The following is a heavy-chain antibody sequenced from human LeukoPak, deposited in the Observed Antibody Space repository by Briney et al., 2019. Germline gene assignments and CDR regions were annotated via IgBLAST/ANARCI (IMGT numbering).Heavy chain of an antibody. CDR1: GGSISSSSYY. CDR3: ARDLVDTARGMDV. Sequence: SETLSLTCTVSGGSISSSSYYWGWIRQPPGKVLEWIGSIYYSGSTYYNPSLKSRVTISVDTSKNQFSLKLSSVTAADTAVHYCARDLVDTARGMDVWGQGTTVTVSS. D-gene: IGHD5-18*01. CDR2: IYYSGST. J-gene: IGHJ6*02. V-gene: IGHV4-39*02.